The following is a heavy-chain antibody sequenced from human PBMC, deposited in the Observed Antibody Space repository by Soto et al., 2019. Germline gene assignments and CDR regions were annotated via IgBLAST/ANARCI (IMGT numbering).Heavy chain of an antibody. CDR1: GGSVSSGSYY. V-gene: IGHV4-61*01. J-gene: IGHJ5*02. D-gene: IGHD6-19*01. CDR2: IYYSGST. Sequence: SETLSLTCTVSGGSVSSGSYYWSWIRQPPGKGLEWIGYIYYSGSTNYNPSLKSRVTISVDTSKNQFSLKLSSVTAADTAVYYCASYSSGWSDPWGQGTLVTVSS. CDR3: ASYSSGWSDP.